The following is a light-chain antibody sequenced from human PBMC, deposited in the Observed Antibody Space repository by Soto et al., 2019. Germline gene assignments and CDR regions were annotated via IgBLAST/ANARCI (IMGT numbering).Light chain of an antibody. J-gene: IGKJ3*01. CDR2: AAS. V-gene: IGKV1-39*01. CDR1: QSISRH. Sequence: DIQMTQSPSSLSASLGDRVTITCRASQSISRHLNWYQQKPGKAPRLLIYAASSLQSGVPSRFSGSGSGTDFILTITSLQPEDSATYYCQQTYNMPRTFGPGTRWISN. CDR3: QQTYNMPRT.